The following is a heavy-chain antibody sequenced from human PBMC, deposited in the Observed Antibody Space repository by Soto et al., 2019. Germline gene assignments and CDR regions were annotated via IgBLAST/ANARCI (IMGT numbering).Heavy chain of an antibody. CDR3: ARGPFSFCLTSGSHYYYGVDV. D-gene: IGHD2-2*01. Sequence: GEALKISCKGSGYSFTSYWIGWVRQMPGKGLEWMGIIYPGDSDTRYSPSFQGQVTISADKSISTAYLQWSSLKASDTAMYYCARGPFSFCLTSGSHYYYGVDVWCQETTVTV. CDR2: IYPGDSDT. V-gene: IGHV5-51*01. CDR1: GYSFTSYW. J-gene: IGHJ6*02.